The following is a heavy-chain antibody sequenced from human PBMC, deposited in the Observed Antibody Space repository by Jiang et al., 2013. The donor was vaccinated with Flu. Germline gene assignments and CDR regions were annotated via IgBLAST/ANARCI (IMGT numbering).Heavy chain of an antibody. V-gene: IGHV1-46*01. CDR3: ARDPAYCGGDCYLGNYYGMDV. Sequence: GASVKVSCKASGYTFTSYYMHWVRQAPGQGLEWMGIINPSGGSTSYAQKFQGRVTMTRDTSTSTVYMELSSLRSEDTAVYYCARDPAYCGGDCYLGNYYGMDVWGQGTTVTVSS. D-gene: IGHD2-21*01. CDR1: GYTFTSYY. CDR2: INPSGGST. J-gene: IGHJ6*02.